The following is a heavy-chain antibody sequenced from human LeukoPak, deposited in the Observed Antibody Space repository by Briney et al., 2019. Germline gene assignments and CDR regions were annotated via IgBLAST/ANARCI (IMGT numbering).Heavy chain of an antibody. V-gene: IGHV3-48*03. D-gene: IGHD3-22*01. CDR1: GFTFSSYE. CDR3: AARWYYYDSSGYYVPRDSGFDY. CDR2: ISSSGSTI. J-gene: IGHJ4*02. Sequence: TGGSLRLSCAASGFTFSSYEMNWVRRAPGKGLEWVSYISSSGSTIYYADSVKSRFTISRDNSKNTLYLQMNSLRAEDTAVYYCAARWYYYDSSGYYVPRDSGFDYWGQGTLVTVSS.